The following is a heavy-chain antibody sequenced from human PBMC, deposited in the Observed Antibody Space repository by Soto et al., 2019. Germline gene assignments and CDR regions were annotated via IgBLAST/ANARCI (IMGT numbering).Heavy chain of an antibody. D-gene: IGHD6-13*01. CDR3: ASSHSSSF. V-gene: IGHV3-53*01. Sequence: GGSLRLSCAASGFTVSSNYMSWVRQAPGKGLEWVSVIYSGGSTYYADSVKGRLTISRDNSRNTLYLQMNSLRAEDTAVYYCASSHSSSFWGQGTLVTVSS. CDR1: GFTVSSNY. CDR2: IYSGGST. J-gene: IGHJ4*02.